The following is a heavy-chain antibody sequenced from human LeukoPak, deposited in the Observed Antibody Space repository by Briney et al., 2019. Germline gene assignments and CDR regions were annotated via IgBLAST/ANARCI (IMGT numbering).Heavy chain of an antibody. CDR2: INSDGRSI. J-gene: IGHJ4*02. D-gene: IGHD2-8*02. V-gene: IGHV3-74*01. CDR1: GFTFSDFW. Sequence: GGSLRLSCAASGFTFSDFWIHWVRQAPGKGLVWVSRINSDGRSIIYADSVKGRFTISRDNAKNTLYLQMNSLRAEATAVYYCARVRPGAFFDYWGQGTLVTVSS. CDR3: ARVRPGAFFDY.